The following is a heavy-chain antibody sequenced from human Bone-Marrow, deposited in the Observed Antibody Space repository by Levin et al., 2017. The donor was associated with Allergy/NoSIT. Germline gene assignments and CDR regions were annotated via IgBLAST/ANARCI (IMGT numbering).Heavy chain of an antibody. CDR1: GYSISSGYY. J-gene: IGHJ3*02. Sequence: SETLSLTCAVSGYSISSGYYWGWTRQPPGKGLEWIGSIFHSGTTYYNPSLKSRVTISVDTSKNHFSLKLSSVTAADTALYYCARVGYSSGWYSQGDAFDIWGQGTMVTVSS. V-gene: IGHV4-38-2*01. CDR2: IFHSGTT. D-gene: IGHD6-19*01. CDR3: ARVGYSSGWYSQGDAFDI.